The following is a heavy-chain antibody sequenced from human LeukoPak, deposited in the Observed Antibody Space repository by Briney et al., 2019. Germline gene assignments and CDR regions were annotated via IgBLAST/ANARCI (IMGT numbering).Heavy chain of an antibody. Sequence: ASVKVSCKASGGTFSSYAISWVRQALGQGLEWMGGIIPLLDTVNYAQKFLGRVTITADESTSTSYMELSSLRSEDTAVYYCARRRGTTETKWYYMDVWGKGTTVTVSS. V-gene: IGHV1-69*13. CDR2: IIPLLDTV. J-gene: IGHJ6*03. CDR3: ARRRGTTETKWYYMDV. CDR1: GGTFSSYA. D-gene: IGHD1-1*01.